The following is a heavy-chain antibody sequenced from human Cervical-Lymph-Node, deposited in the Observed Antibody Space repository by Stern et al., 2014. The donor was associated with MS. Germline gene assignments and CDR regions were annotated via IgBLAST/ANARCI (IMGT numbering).Heavy chain of an antibody. V-gene: IGHV1-69*01. CDR3: ARGGRSSSPLDV. CDR1: GGTFSTYV. D-gene: IGHD2-2*01. CDR2: IIPIFGSS. J-gene: IGHJ6*02. Sequence: VQLVEYGAEVRQPGSSVKISCKASGGTFSTYVINWVRQAPGQGLEYEGGIIPIFGSSNYAQSLQGRVTILADESTSTFYMELSSLKSEDTAVYFCARGGRSSSPLDVWGQGTMVTVSS.